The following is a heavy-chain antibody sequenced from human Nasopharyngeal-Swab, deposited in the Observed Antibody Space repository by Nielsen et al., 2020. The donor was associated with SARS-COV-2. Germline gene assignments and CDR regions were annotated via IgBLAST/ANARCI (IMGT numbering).Heavy chain of an antibody. CDR1: GFTFSTYA. J-gene: IGHJ6*02. CDR2: ISNDGSNK. Sequence: GGSLRLSCAASGFTFSTYAMHWVRQAPGKGLEWVTLISNDGSNKYYGDSVKGRFTTSRDNSRNTLFLQMNSLRPEDTAVYYCAKAQGIRYGLDVWGHGTTVTVSS. V-gene: IGHV3-30*18. CDR3: AKAQGIRYGLDV.